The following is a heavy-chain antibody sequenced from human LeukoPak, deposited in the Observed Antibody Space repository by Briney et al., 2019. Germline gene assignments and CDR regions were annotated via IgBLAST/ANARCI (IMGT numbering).Heavy chain of an antibody. Sequence: GGSLRLSCAASGFTFSSYAMSWVRQAPGKELEWVSAISGSGGSTYYADSVKGRFTISRDNSKNTLYLQMNGLRAEDTAVYYCAKGTAGGYSSSWYDYWGQGTLVTVSS. V-gene: IGHV3-23*01. CDR2: ISGSGGST. J-gene: IGHJ4*02. D-gene: IGHD6-13*01. CDR1: GFTFSSYA. CDR3: AKGTAGGYSSSWYDY.